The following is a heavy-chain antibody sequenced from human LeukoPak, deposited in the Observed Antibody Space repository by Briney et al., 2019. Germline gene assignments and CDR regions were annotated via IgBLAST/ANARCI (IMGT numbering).Heavy chain of an antibody. CDR1: GGSFSGYY. Sequence: PSETLSLTCAVCGGSFSGYYWSWIRQPPGKGLEWIGEINHSGSTNYNPYLKSRVTISVDTSKNQFSLKLSSVTAADTAVYYCARHELGYCSGGSCYSGHIDYWGQGTLVTVSS. D-gene: IGHD2-15*01. V-gene: IGHV4-34*01. CDR3: ARHELGYCSGGSCYSGHIDY. CDR2: INHSGST. J-gene: IGHJ4*02.